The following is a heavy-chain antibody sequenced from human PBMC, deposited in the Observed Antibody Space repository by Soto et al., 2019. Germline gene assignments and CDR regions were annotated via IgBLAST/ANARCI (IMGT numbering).Heavy chain of an antibody. CDR1: GFTFYNYA. CDR3: AKKGLGSLATYCTTGDCHYAFEV. V-gene: IGHV3-23*01. J-gene: IGHJ3*01. Sequence: ESVGGLVRPGGSLRLSCAASGFTFYNYAMNWVRQAPGKGLEWVSTISGGGDGTYYADSVKGRFTISRDNSRNTVYLQMNSLRAEDTAVYYCAKKGLGSLATYCTTGDCHYAFEVWGQGTLVTVSS. D-gene: IGHD2-8*01. CDR2: ISGGGDGT.